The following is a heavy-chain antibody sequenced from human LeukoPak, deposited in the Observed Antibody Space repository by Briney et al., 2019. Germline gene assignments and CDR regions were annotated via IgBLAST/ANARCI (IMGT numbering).Heavy chain of an antibody. CDR2: IYYSGST. Sequence: SETLSLTCTVSGGSISSSSYYWGWIRQPPGKGLEWIGSIYYSGSTYYNPSLKSRVTISVDTSKNQFSLKLSSVAAADTAVYYCARSGSNTRLFDYWGQGTLVTVSS. V-gene: IGHV4-39*01. CDR1: GGSISSSSYY. D-gene: IGHD2-2*01. J-gene: IGHJ4*02. CDR3: ARSGSNTRLFDY.